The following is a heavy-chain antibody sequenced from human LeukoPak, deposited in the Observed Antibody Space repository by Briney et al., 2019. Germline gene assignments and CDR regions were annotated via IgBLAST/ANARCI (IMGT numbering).Heavy chain of an antibody. J-gene: IGHJ4*02. CDR3: ARITVATRGFDH. V-gene: IGHV2-70*11. CDR1: GFSLTTSGMC. CDR2: IDWDDDR. Sequence: SGPTLVNPTQTLTLTCTFSGFSLTTSGMCVSWLRQPPGKALEWLARIDWDDDRHYTTSLKTRLTMSKDTSKNQVVLTMTNMDPVDTATYYCARITVATRGFDHWGQGTLVTVSS. D-gene: IGHD4-23*01.